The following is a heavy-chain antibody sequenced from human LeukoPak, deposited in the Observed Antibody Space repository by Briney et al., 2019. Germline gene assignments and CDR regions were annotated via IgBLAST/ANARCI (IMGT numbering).Heavy chain of an antibody. J-gene: IGHJ4*02. D-gene: IGHD3-22*01. CDR1: RGTFSSYA. V-gene: IGHV1-69*04. CDR2: IIPILGIA. CDR3: AREYYYNSSGYLAGYYYDY. Sequence: EASVKVSCKASRGTFSSYAISWVRQTPGQGLEWMGRIIPILGIANYAQKFQGRVTITADKSTSTAYIELSSLRSEDTAVYYSAREYYYNSSGYLAGYYYDYWGQGTLVTVSS.